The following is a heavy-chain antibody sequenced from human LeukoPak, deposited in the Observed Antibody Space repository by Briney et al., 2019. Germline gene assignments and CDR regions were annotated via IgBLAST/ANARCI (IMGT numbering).Heavy chain of an antibody. Sequence: GGSLRLSCAASGFTFSSNWMHWVRQAPGQGLVWVSRINEDGSTTNYADSVKGRSTIFRDNAKNTLYLQMNSLRAEDTAVYYCVRDLGGRSGHWGQGTLVTVSS. CDR3: VRDLGGRSGH. D-gene: IGHD1-26*01. CDR2: INEDGSTT. V-gene: IGHV3-74*01. J-gene: IGHJ4*02. CDR1: GFTFSSNW.